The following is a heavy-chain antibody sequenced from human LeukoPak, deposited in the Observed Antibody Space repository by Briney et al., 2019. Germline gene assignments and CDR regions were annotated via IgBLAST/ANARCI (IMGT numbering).Heavy chain of an antibody. CDR1: GVPVSRNY. CDR3: VQQGGRDTYGRNWYLGL. CDR2: VYSDGPT. V-gene: IGHV3-53*05. J-gene: IGHJ2*01. D-gene: IGHD2-8*01. Sequence: GGSLRLSCAVSGVPVSRNYMNWVRQAPGKGREWLSDVYSDGPTYYADSVKGRFTISRDDSNNMVYLQMNSLRPDDTALYSCVQQGGRDTYGRNWYLGLWGRGTMVTVLS.